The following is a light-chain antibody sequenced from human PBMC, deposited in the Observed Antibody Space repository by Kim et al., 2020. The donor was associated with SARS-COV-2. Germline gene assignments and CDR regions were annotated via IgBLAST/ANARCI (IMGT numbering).Light chain of an antibody. Sequence: PVQRVTISCSGSSSNIGSNYVYWYQQLPEPAPKLLIYRNNRRPSGVPDRFSGSKSGTSASLAISGLRSEDEADYYCAAWDDSLWVFGGGTQLTVL. CDR2: RNN. V-gene: IGLV1-47*01. CDR1: SSNIGSNY. J-gene: IGLJ3*02. CDR3: AAWDDSLWV.